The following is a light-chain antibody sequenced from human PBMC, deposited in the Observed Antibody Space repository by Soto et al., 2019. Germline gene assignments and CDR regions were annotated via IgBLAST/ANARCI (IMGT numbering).Light chain of an antibody. CDR2: DGS. CDR3: QQYNNWPAIT. J-gene: IGKJ5*01. V-gene: IGKV3D-15*01. CDR1: QSVSSY. Sequence: EIVMTQSPATLSLSPSERATLSCRASQSVSSYLAWYQQKPGQAPRLLIYDGSIRATGIPARFSGSGSGTEFTLTISSLQSEDFAVYYCQQYNNWPAITFGQGTRLEI.